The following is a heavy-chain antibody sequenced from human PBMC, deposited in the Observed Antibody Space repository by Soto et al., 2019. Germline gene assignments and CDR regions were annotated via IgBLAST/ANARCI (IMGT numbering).Heavy chain of an antibody. CDR3: APKNNENSSSGPGMDV. CDR2: IYPGDSDT. V-gene: IGHV5-51*01. CDR1: GYSFTSYW. J-gene: IGHJ6*02. Sequence: GESLKISCKGSGYSFTSYWIGWVRQMPEKTLEWMGIIYPGDSDTRYSPSFQGQVTISADKSISTAYLQLSSLKAWDTAIFSCAPKNNENSSSGPGMDVWGQGTTVPFSS. D-gene: IGHD6-6*01.